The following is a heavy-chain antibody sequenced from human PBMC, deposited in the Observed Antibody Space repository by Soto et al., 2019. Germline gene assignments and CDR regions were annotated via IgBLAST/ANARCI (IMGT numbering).Heavy chain of an antibody. V-gene: IGHV4-59*08. J-gene: IGHJ3*02. D-gene: IGHD2-15*01. CDR2: IYYSGST. Sequence: SETLSLTCTVSGFYISSYYWSWIRQPPGKGLEWIGYIYYSGSTNYNPSLKSRVTISVDTSKNQFSLKLSSVTAADTAVYYCARLVRYCSGGSCYFTRDAFDIWGQGTMVTVSS. CDR1: GFYISSYY. CDR3: ARLVRYCSGGSCYFTRDAFDI.